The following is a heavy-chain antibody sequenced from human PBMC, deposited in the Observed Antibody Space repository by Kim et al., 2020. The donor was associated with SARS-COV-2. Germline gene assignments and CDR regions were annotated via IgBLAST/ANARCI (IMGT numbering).Heavy chain of an antibody. J-gene: IGHJ4*02. Sequence: GGSLRLSCAASGFTFGSYGMNWVRQAPGKGLEWVSTIYNNGGSTFYADSVKGRFTISRDNSKSTLYLQMNSLRAEDTALYYCARRTGGDYWGQGTLVTVSS. CDR1: GFTFGSYG. CDR3: ARRTGGDY. D-gene: IGHD3-10*01. V-gene: IGHV3-23*01. CDR2: IYNNGGST.